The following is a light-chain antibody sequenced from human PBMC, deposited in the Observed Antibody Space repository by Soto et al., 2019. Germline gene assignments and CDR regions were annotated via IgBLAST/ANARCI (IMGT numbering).Light chain of an antibody. V-gene: IGKV3-20*01. CDR1: QSVSSSY. CDR3: QQYGSSPRT. CDR2: GAS. J-gene: IGKJ1*01. Sequence: EIVLTQSPGTLSLSPGERATLSCRASQSVSSSYLAWYQQKPGQAPRLLIYGASSRATGIPDRSSGSGSGTDFTLTISRLEPEDFAVYYCQQYGSSPRTFGKGTKVDIK.